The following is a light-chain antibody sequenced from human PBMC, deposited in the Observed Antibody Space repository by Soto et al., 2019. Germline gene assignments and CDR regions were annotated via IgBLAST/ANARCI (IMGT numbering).Light chain of an antibody. CDR1: SSNIGNNY. V-gene: IGLV1-47*01. Sequence: QSVLTQPPSASGTPGQRVTISCSGSSSNIGNNYVDWYQQLPGTAPELLMYRNNQRPSGVPDRFTGSKSGTSASLAIRGLRSEDEADYYCAAWDDSLSGLVFGGGTKLTVL. CDR2: RNN. J-gene: IGLJ2*01. CDR3: AAWDDSLSGLV.